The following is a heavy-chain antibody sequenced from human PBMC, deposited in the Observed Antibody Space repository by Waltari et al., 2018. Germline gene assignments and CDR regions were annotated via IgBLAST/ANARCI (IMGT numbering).Heavy chain of an antibody. J-gene: IGHJ6*02. D-gene: IGHD2-2*01. CDR3: ARDYCGRTSCNGMDV. Sequence: QVQLVESGGGVVQPGRSLRLSCAAAGFPFSRLAVHWVRQTPGKGLEWVAVISYDSKNKYYVASVKGRFTISRDNSKNTVDLLMNSLRPEDTAVYYCARDYCGRTSCNGMDVWGRGTTVTVS. CDR2: ISYDSKNK. V-gene: IGHV3-30*04. CDR1: GFPFSRLA.